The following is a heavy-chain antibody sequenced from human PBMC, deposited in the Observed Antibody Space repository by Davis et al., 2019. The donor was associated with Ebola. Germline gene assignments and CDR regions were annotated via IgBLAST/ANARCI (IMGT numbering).Heavy chain of an antibody. J-gene: IGHJ4*02. V-gene: IGHV3-21*01. Sequence: GESLKISCAASGFTFSSYSMNWVRQAPGKGLEWVSSISSSSSYIYYADSVKGRFTISRDNAKNSLYLQMNSLRAEDTAVYYCARESSYYDSSGYYSFDYWGQGILVTVSS. CDR3: ARESSYYDSSGYYSFDY. CDR2: ISSSSSYI. CDR1: GFTFSSYS. D-gene: IGHD3-22*01.